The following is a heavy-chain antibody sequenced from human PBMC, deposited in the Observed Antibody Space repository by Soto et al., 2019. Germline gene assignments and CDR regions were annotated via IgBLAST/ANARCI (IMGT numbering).Heavy chain of an antibody. CDR3: ASHLRHTNWGGGYFDY. D-gene: IGHD7-27*01. CDR1: GGSISSNNYY. CDR2: MSYSGST. J-gene: IGHJ4*02. Sequence: QLQLQESGPGLVKPSETLSLTCFVSGGSISSNNYYWGWIRQPPGKGLEWIGSMSYSGSTYNNPSLKSRVTLSDDTSKNPFSLKLTSVTAADTAVYYCASHLRHTNWGGGYFDYWGQGPLVTVSS. V-gene: IGHV4-39*01.